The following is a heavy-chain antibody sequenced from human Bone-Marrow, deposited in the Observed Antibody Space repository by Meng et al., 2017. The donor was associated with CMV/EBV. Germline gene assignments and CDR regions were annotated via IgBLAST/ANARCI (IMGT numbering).Heavy chain of an antibody. CDR2: ISSSSSYI. Sequence: GESLKISCAASGFTFSSYSMNWVRQAPGKGLEWVSSISSSSSYIYYADSVKGRFTISRDNAKNSLYLQMNSLRAEDTAVYYCARVRDSMVMYYYYGMDVWGQGTTVTVSS. V-gene: IGHV3-21*01. J-gene: IGHJ6*02. CDR1: GFTFSSYS. CDR3: ARVRDSMVMYYYYGMDV. D-gene: IGHD5-18*01.